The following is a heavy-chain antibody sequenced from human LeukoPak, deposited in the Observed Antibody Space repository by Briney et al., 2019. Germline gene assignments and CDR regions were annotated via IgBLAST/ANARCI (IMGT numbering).Heavy chain of an antibody. CDR3: AKGSYYCSSSSCPQYYYYMDV. Sequence: GGSLRLSCAESGFTFNSYGMHWVRQAQGKGLEWVAFIRYDGSDKHYADSVKGRLTISRDNSKNTLYLQMSSLRAEDTAVYYCAKGSYYCSSSSCPQYYYYMDVWGKGTTVTVSS. V-gene: IGHV3-30*02. J-gene: IGHJ6*03. D-gene: IGHD2-2*01. CDR2: IRYDGSDK. CDR1: GFTFNSYG.